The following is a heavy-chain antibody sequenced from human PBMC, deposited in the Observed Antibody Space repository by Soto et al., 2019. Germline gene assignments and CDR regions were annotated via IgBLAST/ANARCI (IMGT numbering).Heavy chain of an antibody. J-gene: IGHJ4*02. CDR2: ISGSGGST. CDR1: GFTFSSYA. CDR3: AKANTYYYDSSGYYVDS. Sequence: EVQLLESGGGLVQPGGSLRLSCAASGFTFSSYAMSWVRQAPGKGLEWVSAISGSGGSTYYADSVKGRFTISRDKSKNTLYRQMTSLGAEDTAVYYCAKANTYYYDSSGYYVDSWGQGTLVTVSS. D-gene: IGHD3-22*01. V-gene: IGHV3-23*01.